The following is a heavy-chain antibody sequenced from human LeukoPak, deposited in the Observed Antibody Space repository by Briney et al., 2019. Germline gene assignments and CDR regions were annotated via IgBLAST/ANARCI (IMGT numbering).Heavy chain of an antibody. D-gene: IGHD2-21*01. J-gene: IGHJ3*02. CDR1: GFTFSAYF. Sequence: GRSLRLSCAASGFTFSAYFMHWVRQAPGKGLEWVADIASDGTHTFYAESVKDRFTISRDNSKNTLYLQMNSLRAEDTAVYFCARERQDTVLHSGAFDIWGQGTMVTVSS. V-gene: IGHV3-30-3*01. CDR2: IASDGTHT. CDR3: ARERQDTVLHSGAFDI.